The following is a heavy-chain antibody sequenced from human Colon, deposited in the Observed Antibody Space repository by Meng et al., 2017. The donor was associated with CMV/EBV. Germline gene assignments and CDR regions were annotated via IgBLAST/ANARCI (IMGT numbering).Heavy chain of an antibody. CDR3: VSQYQASFDY. CDR2: IYYSGST. D-gene: IGHD2-2*01. J-gene: IGHJ4*02. V-gene: IGHV4-31*03. Sequence: LRLSCTVSGGSISSGPYYWSRIRQHPGKGLEWIGSIYYSGSTYYNSSLKSRVAISIDTSKSQFSLQLNSATAADTAVYYCVSQYQASFDYWGQGTLVTVSS. CDR1: GGSISSGPYY.